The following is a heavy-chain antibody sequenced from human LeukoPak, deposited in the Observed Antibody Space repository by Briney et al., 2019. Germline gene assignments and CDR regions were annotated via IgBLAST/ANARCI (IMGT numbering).Heavy chain of an antibody. CDR2: IYTSGST. CDR3: ARDHHIGNNDAFDI. J-gene: IGHJ3*02. CDR1: GGSISSGSYY. V-gene: IGHV4-61*02. Sequence: PSQTLSLTCTVSGGSISSGSYYWSWIRQPAGKGLEWIGRIYTSGSTNYNPSLKSRVTILEDTSKNQFSLKLSSVTAADTAVYFCARDHHIGNNDAFDIWGQGTRVTVSP.